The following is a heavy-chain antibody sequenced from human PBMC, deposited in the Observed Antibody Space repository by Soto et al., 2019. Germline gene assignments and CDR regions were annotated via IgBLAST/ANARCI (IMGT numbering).Heavy chain of an antibody. Sequence: QVQLVESGGGVVQPGRSLRLSCAASGFTFSSYGMHWVRQAPGKGLEWVAVIWYDGSNKYYADSVKGRFTISRDNSKNTLYLQMNSLRAEDTAVYYCARDDSADTYGMDVWGQGTTVTVSS. CDR3: ARDDSADTYGMDV. J-gene: IGHJ6*02. V-gene: IGHV3-33*01. CDR2: IWYDGSNK. CDR1: GFTFSSYG. D-gene: IGHD5-18*01.